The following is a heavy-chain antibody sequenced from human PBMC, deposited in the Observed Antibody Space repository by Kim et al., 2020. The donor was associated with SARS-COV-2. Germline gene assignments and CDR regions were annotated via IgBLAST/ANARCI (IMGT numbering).Heavy chain of an antibody. J-gene: IGHJ6*02. CDR3: ARVSGYSRGWSVYYYYFAGMDV. CDR1: GGSISSSSYY. V-gene: IGHV4-39*01. CDR2: IYYSGSS. D-gene: IGHD6-19*01. Sequence: SETLSLTCTVSGGSISSSSYYWGWIRQPPGKGLEWIGSIYYSGSSYYNPSLKSLVTISVDTYKNQFSLTLSSVTAADTALYYCARVSGYSRGWSVYYYYFAGMDVWGQGTTVTVSS.